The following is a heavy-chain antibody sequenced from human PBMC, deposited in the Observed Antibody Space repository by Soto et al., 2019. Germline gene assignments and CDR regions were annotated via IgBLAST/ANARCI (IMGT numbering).Heavy chain of an antibody. D-gene: IGHD5-12*01. CDR3: SAGGGLPLSY. J-gene: IGHJ4*02. CDR1: VGSISSGGYS. V-gene: IGHV4-30-2*01. CDR2: IYYSGST. Sequence: QLQLQESGSGLVKPSQTLSLTCAVSVGSISSGGYSWSWIRQPPGKGLEWIGYIYYSGSTYYNPSLKSRLTISLDRSKNQCSLKLSSVTAADTAVYYCSAGGGLPLSYWGQGTLVTVSS.